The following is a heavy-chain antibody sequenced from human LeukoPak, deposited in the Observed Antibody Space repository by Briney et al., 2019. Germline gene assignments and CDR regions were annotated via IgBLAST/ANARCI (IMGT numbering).Heavy chain of an antibody. Sequence: NPSETLSLTCTVSGGSISSYYWSWIRQPAGKGLEWIGRIYTSGSTNYNPSLKSRVIISVDTSKNQFSLKLSSVTAADTAVYYCARDGFLSGNYYYYYYMDVWGKGTTVTVSS. J-gene: IGHJ6*03. V-gene: IGHV4-4*07. CDR2: IYTSGST. CDR1: GGSISSYY. CDR3: ARDGFLSGNYYYYYYMDV. D-gene: IGHD3-10*01.